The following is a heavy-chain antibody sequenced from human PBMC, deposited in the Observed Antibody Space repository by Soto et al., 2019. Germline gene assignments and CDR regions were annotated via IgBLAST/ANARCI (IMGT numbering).Heavy chain of an antibody. CDR2: IKQDGSEK. V-gene: IGHV3-7*01. D-gene: IGHD4-17*01. CDR3: ARGSLDYDRYYYYYMDV. Sequence: GGSLRLSCAASGFTFSSYWMSWVRQAPGKGLEWVANIKQDGSEKYYVDSVKGRFTISRDNAKNSLYLQMNSLRAEDTAVYYCARGSLDYDRYYYYYMDVWGKGTTVTVSS. J-gene: IGHJ6*03. CDR1: GFTFSSYW.